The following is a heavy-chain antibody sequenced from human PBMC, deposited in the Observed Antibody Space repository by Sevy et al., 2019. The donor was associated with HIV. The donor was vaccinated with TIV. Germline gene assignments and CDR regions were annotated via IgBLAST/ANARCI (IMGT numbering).Heavy chain of an antibody. J-gene: IGHJ6*02. Sequence: SETLSLTCTVSGASVSSVSNYWIWIRQPPGKGLEWMGYISDSGSTNYNPSLKRRVTISVDMSKNQFSLNLTSMTAADTAVNYCASGPRYNYQFYGMVVWGQGTTVTVSS. CDR1: GASVSSVSNY. V-gene: IGHV4-61*01. CDR2: ISDSGST. D-gene: IGHD1-1*01. CDR3: ASGPRYNYQFYGMVV.